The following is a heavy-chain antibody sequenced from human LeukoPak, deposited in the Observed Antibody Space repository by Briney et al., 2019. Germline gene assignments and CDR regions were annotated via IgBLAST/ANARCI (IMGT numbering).Heavy chain of an antibody. Sequence: GGSLRLSCAASGFTFSRYWMTWVRQAPGKGLEWVANIKQDGSEKYYVDSVKGRFTISRDNAKNSLYLQMNSLRAEDTAVYYCARDQGYSSSWYIDYWGQGTLVTVSS. J-gene: IGHJ4*02. CDR3: ARDQGYSSSWYIDY. CDR2: IKQDGSEK. D-gene: IGHD6-13*01. V-gene: IGHV3-7*03. CDR1: GFTFSRYW.